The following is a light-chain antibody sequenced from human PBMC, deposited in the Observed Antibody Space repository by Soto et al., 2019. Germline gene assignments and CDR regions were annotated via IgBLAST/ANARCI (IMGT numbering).Light chain of an antibody. Sequence: DIQMTQSPSTLSASVGDRVTITCRASQSISSWLTWYQQKPGKAPKLLIYDASSLGSGVPSRFSGSGSGTEFTLTISSLQPDDFATYYCQHYNIYPWTFGQGTKV. CDR3: QHYNIYPWT. J-gene: IGKJ1*01. CDR2: DAS. V-gene: IGKV1-5*01. CDR1: QSISSW.